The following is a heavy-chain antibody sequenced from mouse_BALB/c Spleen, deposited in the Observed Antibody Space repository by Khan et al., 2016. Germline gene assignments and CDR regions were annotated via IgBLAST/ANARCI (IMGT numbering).Heavy chain of an antibody. Sequence: QVQLKQSGPGLVQPSQSLSITCTVSGFSLTSYGVHWVRQSPGKGLEWLGVIWRGGSTDYNAAFMSRLSITKDNTKCPVFFKMNRLQADDTAIYSCAKNYSGRSYFDYWGQGTTLTVSS. CDR2: IWRGGST. CDR3: AKNYSGRSYFDY. J-gene: IGHJ2*01. D-gene: IGHD1-1*01. V-gene: IGHV2-5*01. CDR1: GFSLTSYG.